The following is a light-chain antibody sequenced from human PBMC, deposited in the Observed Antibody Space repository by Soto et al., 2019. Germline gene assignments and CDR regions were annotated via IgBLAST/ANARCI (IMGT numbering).Light chain of an antibody. V-gene: IGKV3-15*01. J-gene: IGKJ1*01. CDR1: QSVGNN. Sequence: EIVLTQSPGTLSLSPWERATPSRGASQSVGNNLAWFQHKPGQAPRLLIYDASIRATGIPARFSGSGSGTEFTLTISSLQSEDFAVYFCQKYDNWPETFGQGTKVDIK. CDR2: DAS. CDR3: QKYDNWPET.